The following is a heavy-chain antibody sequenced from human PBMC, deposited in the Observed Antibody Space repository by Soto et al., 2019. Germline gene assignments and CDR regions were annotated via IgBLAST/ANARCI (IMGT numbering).Heavy chain of an antibody. CDR2: IDPSDSYT. CDR3: ERNGYYYDSSGYYFGHYFDY. D-gene: IGHD3-22*01. V-gene: IGHV5-10-1*01. CDR1: GYSFTSYW. J-gene: IGHJ4*02. Sequence: GESLKISCKGSGYSFTSYWISWVRQMPGKGLEWMGRIDPSDSYTNYSPSFQGHVTISDDKSISTAYLKWSSLKASDTAMYYCERNGYYYDSSGYYFGHYFDYWGQGPLVTVSA.